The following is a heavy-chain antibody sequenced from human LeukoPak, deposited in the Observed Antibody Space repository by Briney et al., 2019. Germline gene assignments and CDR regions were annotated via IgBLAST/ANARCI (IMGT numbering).Heavy chain of an antibody. Sequence: SETLSLTFAVYGGSFSGYYWSWIRQPPGKGLEWIGEINHSGSTNYNPSLKSRVTISVDTSKNQFSLKLSSVTAADTAVYYCARVVVVVVGNYYYGMDVWGQGTTVTVSS. V-gene: IGHV4-34*01. D-gene: IGHD2-15*01. J-gene: IGHJ6*02. CDR2: INHSGST. CDR1: GGSFSGYY. CDR3: ARVVVVVVGNYYYGMDV.